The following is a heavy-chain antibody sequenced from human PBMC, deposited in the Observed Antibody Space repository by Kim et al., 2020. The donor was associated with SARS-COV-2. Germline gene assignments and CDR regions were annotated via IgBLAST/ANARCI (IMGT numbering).Heavy chain of an antibody. D-gene: IGHD6-13*01. V-gene: IGHV4-59*13. CDR2: IYYSGST. CDR1: GGSISSYY. CDR3: ARAPRQQFWFDP. J-gene: IGHJ5*02. Sequence: SETLSLTCTVSGGSISSYYWSWIRQPPGKGLEWIGYIYYSGSTNYNPSLKSRVTISVDTSKNQFSLKLSSVTAADTAVYYCARAPRQQFWFDPWGQGTLVTVSS.